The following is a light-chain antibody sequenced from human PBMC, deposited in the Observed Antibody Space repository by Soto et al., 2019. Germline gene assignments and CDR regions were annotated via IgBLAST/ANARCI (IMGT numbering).Light chain of an antibody. V-gene: IGKV3-20*01. CDR1: QSVGSSF. CDR2: GAS. Sequence: EIVLTQSPGTLSLSPGERATLSCRASQSVGSSFLAWYRQKPGQAPRLLIYGASTRAPGIPDRFSGSGSGTDFTLTISRLEPEDSAVYFCHQYAYSPRTFGQGTKVEIK. J-gene: IGKJ1*01. CDR3: HQYAYSPRT.